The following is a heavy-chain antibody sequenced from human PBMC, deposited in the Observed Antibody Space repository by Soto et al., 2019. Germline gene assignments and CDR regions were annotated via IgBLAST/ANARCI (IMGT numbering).Heavy chain of an antibody. CDR1: GGNFKTFA. CDR3: ARDDVTFCGGNCYRYFYFGLDV. V-gene: IGHV1-69*13. CDR2: IIPMLPTT. J-gene: IGHJ6*02. D-gene: IGHD2-21*02. Sequence: ASVKVSCKASGGNFKTFAINWVRQAPGLGLEWMGGIIPMLPTTAYAHKFQGRVTITADESTRTTYMELRSLTSEDTAVYYCARDDVTFCGGNCYRYFYFGLDVWGQGTPVTVSS.